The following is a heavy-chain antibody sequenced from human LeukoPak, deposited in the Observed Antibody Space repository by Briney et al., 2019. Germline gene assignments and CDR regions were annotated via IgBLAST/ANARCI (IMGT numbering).Heavy chain of an antibody. CDR3: ARAYSSGWYKAFDI. CDR1: GYTFTGYY. D-gene: IGHD6-19*01. J-gene: IGHJ3*02. CDR2: INPNRGGT. V-gene: IGHV1-2*02. Sequence: VASVKVSCKASGYTFTGYYMHGVRQAPGKGLEWMGWINPNRGGTNYAQKLQGRVTMTRDTSISTAYMELSRLRSDETAVYYCARAYSSGWYKAFDIWGQGTMVTVSS.